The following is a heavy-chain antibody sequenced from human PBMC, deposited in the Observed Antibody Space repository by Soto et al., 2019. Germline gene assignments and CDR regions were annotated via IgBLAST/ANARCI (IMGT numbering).Heavy chain of an antibody. Sequence: EVQLVESGGGLVKPGGSLRLSCAASGFTFSSNSMDWVRQAPEKGLEWVSSITANSAYMYYTDSVKGRFTISRDNAKNSLYLEMNSLTAEDTAVYYCARGVFSNIDSWGQGTLVTVSS. D-gene: IGHD4-4*01. CDR1: GFTFSSNS. CDR2: ITANSAYM. CDR3: ARGVFSNIDS. V-gene: IGHV3-21*06. J-gene: IGHJ5*01.